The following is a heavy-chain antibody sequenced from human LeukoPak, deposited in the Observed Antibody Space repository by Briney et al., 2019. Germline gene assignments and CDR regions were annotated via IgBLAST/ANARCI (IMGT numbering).Heavy chain of an antibody. D-gene: IGHD4-23*01. V-gene: IGHV4-39*01. Sequence: SETLSLTCTVSGGSIRSSSYYWGWIRQPPGKGLEWIGSIYYSGSTYYNASLKSRGTISVDTSKNQFSLKLNSVTAADTAVYYCARHTDYGGNSGFEYWGQGTLVIVSS. J-gene: IGHJ4*02. CDR3: ARHTDYGGNSGFEY. CDR2: IYYSGST. CDR1: GGSIRSSSYY.